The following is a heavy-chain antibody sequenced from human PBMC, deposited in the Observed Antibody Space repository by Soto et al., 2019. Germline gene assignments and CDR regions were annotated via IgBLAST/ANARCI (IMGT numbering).Heavy chain of an antibody. CDR1: GGTFSSYT. V-gene: IGHV1-69*02. D-gene: IGHD1-26*01. CDR3: ARPRSGSYDAFDI. J-gene: IGHJ3*02. CDR2: IIPILGIA. Sequence: QVQLVQSGAEVKKPGSSVKVSCKASGGTFSSYTISWVRQAPGQGLEWMGRIIPILGIANYAQKFQGRVTITADKSTSTAYMELSSLRSEDTAVYCCARPRSGSYDAFDIWGQGTMVTVSS.